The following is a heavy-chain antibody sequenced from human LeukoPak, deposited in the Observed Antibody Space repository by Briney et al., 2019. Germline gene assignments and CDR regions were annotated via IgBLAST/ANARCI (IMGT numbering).Heavy chain of an antibody. CDR2: IKQDGSEK. D-gene: IGHD3-10*01. Sequence: QAGGSLRLSCAASGFTFSSYWMSWVRQAPGKGLEWVANIKQDGSEKYYVDSVKGRFTISRDNAKNSLYLQMNSLRAEDTAVYYCAREYGSGSYYFDYRGQGTLVTVSS. V-gene: IGHV3-7*01. CDR3: AREYGSGSYYFDY. CDR1: GFTFSSYW. J-gene: IGHJ4*02.